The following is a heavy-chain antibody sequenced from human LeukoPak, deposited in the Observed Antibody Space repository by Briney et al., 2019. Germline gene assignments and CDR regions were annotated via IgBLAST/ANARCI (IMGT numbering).Heavy chain of an antibody. CDR1: GGSISSSSYY. CDR2: IYYSGST. D-gene: IGHD2-2*01. V-gene: IGHV4-39*01. Sequence: KPSETLPLTCTVSGGSISSSSYYWGWIRQPPGKGLEWIGSIYYSGSTYYNPSLKSRVTISVDTSKNQFSLKLSSVTAADTAVYYCARNIVVVPAAMRDYYYYYGMDVWGQGTTVTVSS. J-gene: IGHJ6*02. CDR3: ARNIVVVPAAMRDYYYYYGMDV.